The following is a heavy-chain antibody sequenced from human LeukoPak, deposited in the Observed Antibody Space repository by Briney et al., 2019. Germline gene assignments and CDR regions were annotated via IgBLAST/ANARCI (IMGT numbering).Heavy chain of an antibody. CDR1: GFTFSSYW. Sequence: QPGGSLRLSCAASGFTFSSYWMSWVRQAPGKGLEWVANIKQDGSEKYYVDSVKGRFTISRDNAKNSLYLQMNSLRAEDTAVYYCATYYYDSSGYFSSAFDIWGQGTMVTVSS. D-gene: IGHD3-22*01. CDR3: ATYYYDSSGYFSSAFDI. J-gene: IGHJ3*02. V-gene: IGHV3-7*01. CDR2: IKQDGSEK.